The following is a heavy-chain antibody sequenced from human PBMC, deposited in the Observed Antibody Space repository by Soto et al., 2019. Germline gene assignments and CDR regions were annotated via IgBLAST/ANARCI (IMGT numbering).Heavy chain of an antibody. D-gene: IGHD3-10*02. J-gene: IGHJ6*02. CDR2: ISTTSTYI. Sequence: GGSLRLSCAASGFTFSGDSMNWVRQAPGKGLEWVSSISTTSTYIYYADSVKGRFTISRDNAKNSLHLQMNSLRAEDTAVYYCARDYVMDVWGQGTTVTSP. CDR1: GFTFSGDS. V-gene: IGHV3-21*01. CDR3: ARDYVMDV.